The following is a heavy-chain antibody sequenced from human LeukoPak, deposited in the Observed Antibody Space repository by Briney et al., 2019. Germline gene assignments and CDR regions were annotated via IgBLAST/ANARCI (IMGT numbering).Heavy chain of an antibody. CDR1: GFTFSSYG. CDR2: ISGSGSTI. CDR3: AREGLQSASATYPGND. Sequence: GGTLRLSCAASGFTFSSYGMSWVRQAPGKGLEWVSAISGSGSTIYYADSVKGRFTISRDNAKNSLYLQMNRLRAEDTAVYYCAREGLQSASATYPGNDWGQGTLVTVSS. V-gene: IGHV3-48*04. J-gene: IGHJ4*02. D-gene: IGHD4-23*01.